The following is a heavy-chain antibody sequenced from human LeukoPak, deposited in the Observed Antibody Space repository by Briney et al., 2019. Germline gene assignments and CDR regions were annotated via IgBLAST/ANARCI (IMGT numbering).Heavy chain of an antibody. CDR3: ARGRVPGTTLYFDY. J-gene: IGHJ4*02. D-gene: IGHD1-1*01. CDR1: GASISSDSDY. Sequence: PSQTLSLTCTVSGASISSDSDYWSWIRQPAGKGLEWIGRIYSGSTDYNPSLRSRLTISVDTSKNQFSLKLSSVTAADTAVYYCARGRVPGTTLYFDYWGQGTLFTVSS. V-gene: IGHV4-61*02. CDR2: IYSGST.